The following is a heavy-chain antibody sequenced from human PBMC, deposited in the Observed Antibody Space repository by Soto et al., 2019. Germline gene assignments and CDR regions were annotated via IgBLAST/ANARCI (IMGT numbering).Heavy chain of an antibody. V-gene: IGHV1-18*01. J-gene: IGHJ4*02. CDR1: GYTFSDYG. D-gene: IGHD3-22*01. Sequence: QVQLVQSGPEVKMPGASVKVSCKTSGYTFSDYGLAWLRQTPGQRPEWMGWVSTYNTNTNYAQKFQGRVTMTTDTSTPTTPMELRSLRSDDTAVYYCARELNTDSSAYYSFAYWGQGTLVTVSS. CDR2: VSTYNTNT. CDR3: ARELNTDSSAYYSFAY.